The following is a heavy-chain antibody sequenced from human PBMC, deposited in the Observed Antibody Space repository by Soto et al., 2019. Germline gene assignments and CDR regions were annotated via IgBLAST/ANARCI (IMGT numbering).Heavy chain of an antibody. D-gene: IGHD6-19*01. J-gene: IGHJ4*02. CDR2: VHNSGST. Sequence: QVQLQESGPGLVKPSENLSLSCTVSGDPISRYHWSWIRQTPGKGLEWIGDVHNSGSTSYNPSLKRRGTISIDASRKQFSLRPRSATAADTTVYYCTGDRNTRVWYKYWGQGTLVTVSS. CDR3: TGDRNTRVWYKY. V-gene: IGHV4-59*01. CDR1: GDPISRYH.